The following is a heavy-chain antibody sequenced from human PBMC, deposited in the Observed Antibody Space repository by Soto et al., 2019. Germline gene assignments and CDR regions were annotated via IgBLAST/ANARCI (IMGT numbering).Heavy chain of an antibody. D-gene: IGHD1-7*01. J-gene: IGHJ4*02. CDR3: VKAPSGITCTTQGHFDY. V-gene: IGHV3-23*01. CDR1: RFTFRRYA. CDR2: ISGSGGST. Sequence: LRLSCASSRFTFRRYAMIWILHAPWPGREWVSAISGSGGSTYDEDSVKGRFAISRDNTKNTLYLQMNSLRAEDTAVYYCVKAPSGITCTTQGHFDYWGQGTLVTVAA.